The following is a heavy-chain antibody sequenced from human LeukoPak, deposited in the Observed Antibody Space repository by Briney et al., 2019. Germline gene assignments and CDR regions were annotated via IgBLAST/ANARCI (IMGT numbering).Heavy chain of an antibody. D-gene: IGHD3-22*01. V-gene: IGHV4-39*01. Sequence: SETLSLTCTVSGGSTSSSSYYWVWIRQPPGKGLEWIGSIYYSGSTYYNPSLKSRVTISLDTSKNQFFLKLSSVTAADTAVYYCAIATYYYGNSGWPFDHWGQGTLVIVSS. CDR1: GGSTSSSSYY. J-gene: IGHJ4*02. CDR3: AIATYYYGNSGWPFDH. CDR2: IYYSGST.